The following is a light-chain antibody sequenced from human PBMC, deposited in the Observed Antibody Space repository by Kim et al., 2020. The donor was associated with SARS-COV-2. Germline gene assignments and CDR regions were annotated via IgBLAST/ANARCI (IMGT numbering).Light chain of an antibody. CDR2: DAS. Sequence: PGERATLSCRASRSVRSYLAWNQQIPDQAPRLLIYDASDRAAGIPARFSGSGSGRDFTLTISSLEPEDFAVYYCQQRGYWPATFGPGTKVDIK. J-gene: IGKJ3*01. CDR3: QQRGYWPAT. V-gene: IGKV3-11*02. CDR1: RSVRSY.